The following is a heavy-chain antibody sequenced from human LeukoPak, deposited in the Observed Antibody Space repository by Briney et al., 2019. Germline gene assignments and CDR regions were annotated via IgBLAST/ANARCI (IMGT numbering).Heavy chain of an antibody. D-gene: IGHD2-2*01. Sequence: GGSLRLSCAASGFTFSDFYMSWIRQAPGRGLEWVSYITSSGSTMYYADSLKGRFTISRDNAKNSLYLQMNSLKTEDTAVYYCITEPPMDFFVVVPAWGQGNLVTISS. V-gene: IGHV3-11*01. CDR2: ITSSGSTM. CDR1: GFTFSDFY. CDR3: ITEPPMDFFVVVPA. J-gene: IGHJ5*02.